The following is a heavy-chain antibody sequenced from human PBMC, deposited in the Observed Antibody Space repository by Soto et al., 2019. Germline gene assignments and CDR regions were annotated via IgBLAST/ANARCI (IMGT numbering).Heavy chain of an antibody. CDR2: ISGSGGST. CDR1: GFTFSSYA. D-gene: IGHD6-19*01. V-gene: IGHV3-23*01. J-gene: IGHJ4*02. CDR3: AKDREWPVPKQVDYFDY. Sequence: GGSLRLSCAASGFTFSSYAMSWVRQAPGKGLEWVSAISGSGGSTYYADSVKGRFTISRDNSKNTLYLQMNSLRAEDTAVYYCAKDREWPVPKQVDYFDYWGQGTLVTVSS.